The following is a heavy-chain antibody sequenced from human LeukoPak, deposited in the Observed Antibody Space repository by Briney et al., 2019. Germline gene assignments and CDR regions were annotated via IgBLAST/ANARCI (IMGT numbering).Heavy chain of an antibody. CDR2: IYHSGTT. Sequence: SETLSLTCTVSGYSISSDYYWGWIRQPPGKGLEWIGSIYHSGTTFYNPSLNSRVTMSVDTSENQFSLKLSSVTAADTAVYYCARGKTLTAPPNWFDPWGPGNPGHRLL. CDR3: ARGKTLTAPPNWFDP. D-gene: IGHD2-21*02. V-gene: IGHV4-38-2*02. J-gene: IGHJ5*02. CDR1: GYSISSDYY.